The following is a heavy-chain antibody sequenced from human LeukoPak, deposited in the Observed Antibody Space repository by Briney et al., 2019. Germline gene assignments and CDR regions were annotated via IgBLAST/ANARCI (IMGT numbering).Heavy chain of an antibody. D-gene: IGHD2-2*01. V-gene: IGHV1-69*06. CDR3: ASPRALYCSSTSCQTANGAFDI. CDR2: IIPIFGTA. J-gene: IGHJ3*02. CDR1: GGTFSSYA. Sequence: SVKVSCKASGGTFSSYAISWVRQAPGQGLEWMGGIIPIFGTANYAQKFQGRVTITADKSTSTAYMELSSLRSEDTAVYYCASPRALYCSSTSCQTANGAFDIWGQGTMVTVSS.